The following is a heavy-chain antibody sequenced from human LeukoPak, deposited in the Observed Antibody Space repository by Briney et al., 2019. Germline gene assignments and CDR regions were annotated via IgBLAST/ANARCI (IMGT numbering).Heavy chain of an antibody. Sequence: PGGSLRLSCAVPGFTFSSYGMHWVRQAPGKGLEWVAFIRYDGSNKYYADSVKGRFTISRDNSKNTLYLQMNSLRAEDTAVYYCAKDAQLLPDRQFDYWGQGTLVTVSS. J-gene: IGHJ4*02. CDR3: AKDAQLLPDRQFDY. CDR1: GFTFSSYG. V-gene: IGHV3-30*02. CDR2: IRYDGSNK. D-gene: IGHD2-2*01.